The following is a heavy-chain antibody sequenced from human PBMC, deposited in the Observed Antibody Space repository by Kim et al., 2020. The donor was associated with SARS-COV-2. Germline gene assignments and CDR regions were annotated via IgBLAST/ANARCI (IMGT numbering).Heavy chain of an antibody. D-gene: IGHD2-21*01. Sequence: GGSLRLSCTASGFTFSYYAMNWVRQAPGKGLEWVSSINSGGTYIQYADSVKGRFTISRDDAQNSLNLQMNSLRADDTAVYYCTRDGDGHFDYWGLGTL. J-gene: IGHJ4*02. V-gene: IGHV3-21*01. CDR2: INSGGTYI. CDR3: TRDGDGHFDY. CDR1: GFTFSYYA.